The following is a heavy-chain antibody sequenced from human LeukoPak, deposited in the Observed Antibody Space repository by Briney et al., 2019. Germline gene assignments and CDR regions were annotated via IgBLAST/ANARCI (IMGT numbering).Heavy chain of an antibody. Sequence: GASVKVSCKASGYTFTNYAMNWVRQAPGQGLEWMGWINTNTGNPTYAQGFTGRFVLSLHTSVSTAYLQISSLKAEDTAVYYCARDSGSWYSGSCSANYWGQGTLVTVSS. CDR1: GYTFTNYA. D-gene: IGHD1-26*01. CDR2: INTNTGNP. CDR3: ARDSGSWYSGSCSANY. J-gene: IGHJ4*02. V-gene: IGHV7-4-1*02.